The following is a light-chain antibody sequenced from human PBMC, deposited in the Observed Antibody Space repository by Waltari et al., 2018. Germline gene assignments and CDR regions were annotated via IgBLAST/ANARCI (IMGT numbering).Light chain of an antibody. CDR1: SSDVGAYNS. V-gene: IGLV2-14*01. Sequence: QSALTQPASVSGSPGQSITISCTGTSSDVGAYNSSPWYQQHPGKVPKLMIYEVSNRPSGVSNRFSGSKSGNTASLTISGLQAEDEADYYCSSYTSSSTYVFGTGTSVTVL. J-gene: IGLJ1*01. CDR3: SSYTSSSTYV. CDR2: EVS.